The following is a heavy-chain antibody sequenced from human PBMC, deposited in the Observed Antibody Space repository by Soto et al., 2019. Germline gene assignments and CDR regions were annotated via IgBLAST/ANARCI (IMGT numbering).Heavy chain of an antibody. J-gene: IGHJ6*02. D-gene: IGHD2-15*01. CDR2: INPNSGGT. Sequence: ASVKVSCKASGYTFTGYYMHWVRQAPGQGLEWMGWINPNSGGTNYAQKFQGRVTMTRDTSISTDYMELSRLRSDDTAVYYCARSLGYCIGGSCLTVTKDYYYYYGMDVWGQGTTVTVS. V-gene: IGHV1-2*02. CDR3: ARSLGYCIGGSCLTVTKDYYYYYGMDV. CDR1: GYTFTGYY.